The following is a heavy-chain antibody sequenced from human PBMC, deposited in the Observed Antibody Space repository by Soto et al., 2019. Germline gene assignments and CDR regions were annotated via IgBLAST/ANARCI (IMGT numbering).Heavy chain of an antibody. CDR3: ARDRVTMVRGVIYPLYYYYGMDV. CDR1: GGSISSYY. J-gene: IGHJ6*02. Sequence: LSLTCTVSGGSISSYYWSWIRQPPGKGLEWIGYIYYSGSTNYNPSLKSRVTISVDTSKSQFSLKLSSVTAADTAVYYCARDRVTMVRGVIYPLYYYYGMDVWGQGTTVTVSS. CDR2: IYYSGST. V-gene: IGHV4-59*01. D-gene: IGHD3-10*01.